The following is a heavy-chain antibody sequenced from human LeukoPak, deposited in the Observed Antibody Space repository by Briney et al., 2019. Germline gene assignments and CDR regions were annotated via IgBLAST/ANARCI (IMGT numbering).Heavy chain of an antibody. Sequence: GGSLRLSCAASGFTFTNWGMHWVRQAPGRGLEWVAFIRYDGTLKYYADSVKGRFTISRDNSKNTLYLQMNSLRADDTAVYYCAKDFRAKSGSGSYGWFDPWGQGTLVTVSS. D-gene: IGHD3-10*01. V-gene: IGHV3-30*02. CDR3: AKDFRAKSGSGSYGWFDP. CDR2: IRYDGTLK. J-gene: IGHJ5*02. CDR1: GFTFTNWG.